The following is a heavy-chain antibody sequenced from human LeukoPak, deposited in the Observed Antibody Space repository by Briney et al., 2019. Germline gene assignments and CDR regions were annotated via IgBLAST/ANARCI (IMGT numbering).Heavy chain of an antibody. Sequence: ASVKVSCKASGYTFTSYDINWVRQATGQGLEWMGWMNPNSGNTGYAQKFQGRVTITRNTSISTAYMELSSLRSEDAAVYYCARGWGDYNEPVVYWGQGTLVTVSS. CDR3: ARGWGDYNEPVVY. D-gene: IGHD4-17*01. CDR1: GYTFTSYD. J-gene: IGHJ4*02. CDR2: MNPNSGNT. V-gene: IGHV1-8*03.